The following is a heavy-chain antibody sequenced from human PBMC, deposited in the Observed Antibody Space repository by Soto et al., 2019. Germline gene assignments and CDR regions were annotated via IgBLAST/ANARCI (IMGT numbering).Heavy chain of an antibody. CDR2: IYYSGST. J-gene: IGHJ5*01. Sequence: SETLSLTCTVSGGTISSGGYYWSWIRQHPGKGLEWIGYIYYSGSTYYNPSLESRFTISVDTSKNQFSLTLSSVTAADTAVYYCARTLPRGYIDSWGQGTLVTVSS. V-gene: IGHV4-31*03. CDR3: ARTLPRGYIDS. CDR1: GGTISSGGYY. D-gene: IGHD6-13*01.